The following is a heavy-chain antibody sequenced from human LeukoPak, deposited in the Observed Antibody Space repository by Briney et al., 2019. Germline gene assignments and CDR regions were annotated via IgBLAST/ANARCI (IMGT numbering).Heavy chain of an antibody. CDR1: GGSXSSYY. V-gene: IGHV4-59*01. CDR2: IYYSGST. CDR3: ARGGYYGSGNDFRFDP. J-gene: IGHJ5*02. Sequence: TLSXTXTVSGGSXSSYYWSWIRQPPGKGLEWIGYIYYSGSTNYNPSLKSRVTISVDTSKNQFSLKLSSVTPADTAVYYCARGGYYGSGNDFRFDPWGQGTLVTVSS. D-gene: IGHD3-10*01.